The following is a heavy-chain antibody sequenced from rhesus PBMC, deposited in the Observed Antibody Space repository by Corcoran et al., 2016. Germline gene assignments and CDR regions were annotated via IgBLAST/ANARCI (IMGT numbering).Heavy chain of an antibody. CDR2: IDGNSAST. Sequence: QVKLQQWGEGLVKPSETLSLTCAVYGGSIRGYYYWSWIRQPPGKGLEWIGNIDGNSASTTYNPSLKNRVTISKDTSKNQFSLKLSSVTAADTAVYYCARYSSTDYGLDSWGQGVIVTVSS. CDR3: ARYSSTDYGLDS. CDR1: GGSIRGYYY. J-gene: IGHJ6*01. V-gene: IGHV4-73*01. D-gene: IGHD6-13*01.